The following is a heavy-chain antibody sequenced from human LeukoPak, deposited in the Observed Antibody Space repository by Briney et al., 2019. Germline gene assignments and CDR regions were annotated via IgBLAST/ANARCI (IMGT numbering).Heavy chain of an antibody. V-gene: IGHV3-30*18. Sequence: GGSLRLSCAASGFSFSNYWINWVRQAPGKGLEWVAIISYDGSNKYYADSVKGRFTISRDNPKNTLYLQMNSLRPEDTAMYWCAKDRSSGWTFDYWGQGSLVTVSS. D-gene: IGHD6-25*01. CDR3: AKDRSSGWTFDY. J-gene: IGHJ4*02. CDR1: GFSFSNYW. CDR2: ISYDGSNK.